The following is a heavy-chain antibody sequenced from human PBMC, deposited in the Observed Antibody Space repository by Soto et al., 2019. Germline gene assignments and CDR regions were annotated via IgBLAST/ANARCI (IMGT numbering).Heavy chain of an antibody. CDR3: ARTLGGNTSPRFDY. CDR2: IYYSGST. J-gene: IGHJ4*02. CDR1: GGSISSYY. V-gene: IGHV4-59*01. D-gene: IGHD2-15*01. Sequence: SETLSLTCTVSGGSISSYYWSWIRQPPGKGLEWIGYIYYSGSTNYNPSLKSRVTISVDTSKNQFSLKLSSVTAADTAMYYCARTLGGNTSPRFDYWGQGTLVTVS.